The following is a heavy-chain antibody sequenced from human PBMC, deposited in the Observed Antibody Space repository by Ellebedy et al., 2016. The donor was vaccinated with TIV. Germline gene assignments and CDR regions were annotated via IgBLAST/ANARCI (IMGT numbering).Heavy chain of an antibody. V-gene: IGHV1-2*02. J-gene: IGHJ6*03. CDR3: ASCYLDIVVVPAAEAHYYYYYMDV. CDR1: GYTFTGYY. D-gene: IGHD2-2*03. CDR2: INPNSGGT. Sequence: ASVKVSXXASGYTFTGYYMHWVRQAPGQGLEWMGWINPNSGGTNYAQKFQGRVTMTRNTSISTAYMELSSLRSEDTAVYYCASCYLDIVVVPAAEAHYYYYYMDVWGKGTTVTVSS.